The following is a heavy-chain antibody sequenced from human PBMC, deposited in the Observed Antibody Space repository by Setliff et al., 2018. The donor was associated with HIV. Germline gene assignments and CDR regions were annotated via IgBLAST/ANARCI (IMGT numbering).Heavy chain of an antibody. Sequence: SETLSLTCTVSGGSISSSSYYWGWIRQPPGKGLEWIGSIYYSGSTYYNPSLKSRVTISVDTSKNQFSLKLSSVTAADTAVYYCARDFTWNYINWYFDLWGRGTLVTVSS. CDR1: GGSISSSSYY. CDR2: IYYSGST. V-gene: IGHV4-39*02. CDR3: ARDFTWNYINWYFDL. D-gene: IGHD1-7*01. J-gene: IGHJ2*01.